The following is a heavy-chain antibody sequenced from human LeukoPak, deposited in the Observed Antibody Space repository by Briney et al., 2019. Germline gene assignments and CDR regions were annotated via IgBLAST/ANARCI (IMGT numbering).Heavy chain of an antibody. CDR2: ISSSGSTI. CDR3: AREMRDWYYDILTGRNAFDI. CDR1: GFTFSSYE. V-gene: IGHV3-48*03. D-gene: IGHD3-9*01. J-gene: IGHJ3*02. Sequence: GSLRLSCAASGFTFSSYEMNWVRQAPGKGLEWVSYISSSGSTIYYADSVKGRFTISRDNAKNSLYLQMNSLRAEDTAVYYCAREMRDWYYDILTGRNAFDIWGQGTMVTVSS.